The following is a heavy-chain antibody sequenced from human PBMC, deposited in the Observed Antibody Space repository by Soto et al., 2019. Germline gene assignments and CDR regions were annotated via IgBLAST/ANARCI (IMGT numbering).Heavy chain of an antibody. D-gene: IGHD1-1*01. CDR1: GFTVITNY. J-gene: IGHJ4*02. V-gene: IGHV3-66*01. Sequence: EVQMVESGGGLVQPGGSLRLSCAVSGFTVITNYISWVRQAPGKGLEWVSDIYAGGSTYYTDSVKGRFAISRDNSKNTLYLQMNSLRTEDTAMYYCAKEGPITNWYFDYWGQGTLVTVSS. CDR3: AKEGPITNWYFDY. CDR2: IYAGGST.